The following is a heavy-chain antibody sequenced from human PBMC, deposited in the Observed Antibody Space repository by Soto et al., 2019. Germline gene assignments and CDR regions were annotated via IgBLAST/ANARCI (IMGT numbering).Heavy chain of an antibody. Sequence: QVQLVQSGAEVKKPGASVKVSCKASGYTFTRHYIHWVRQAPGQGLEWIGIINPSGGRTTYAQKFQGRVTVTRDTSTSTVHMEVSGLRFEDTAVYYCARASDRGYYDASSHYRIGAFDMWGQGTMVPVST. CDR1: GYTFTRHY. CDR2: INPSGGRT. V-gene: IGHV1-46*01. CDR3: ARASDRGYYDASSHYRIGAFDM. J-gene: IGHJ3*02. D-gene: IGHD3-16*01.